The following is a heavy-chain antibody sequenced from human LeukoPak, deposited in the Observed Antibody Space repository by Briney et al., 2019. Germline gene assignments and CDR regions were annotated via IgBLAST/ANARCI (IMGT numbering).Heavy chain of an antibody. Sequence: GGSLRLSCVASGFTFSNHWMYWVRQTEKGLAWVAYIKHDGAVTVYVDSVKGRFTVSRDNAKNSLYLQMNSLRADDAAMYYCARDKKSGESSEIDHWGQGTLVTVSS. CDR3: ARDKKSGESSEIDH. J-gene: IGHJ4*02. CDR2: IKHDGAVT. CDR1: GFTFSNHW. D-gene: IGHD3-10*01. V-gene: IGHV3-7*01.